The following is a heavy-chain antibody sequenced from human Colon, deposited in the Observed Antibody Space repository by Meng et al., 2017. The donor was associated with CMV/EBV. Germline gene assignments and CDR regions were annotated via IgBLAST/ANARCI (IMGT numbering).Heavy chain of an antibody. Sequence: GGSLRLSCVVSGVTFSDSVTSWVRQAPGKGLEWVAAISSRGDKRDYADSVKGRFTISRDNFRNTVILQMSSMKVEDTAVYYCARGQFLHYFDDWGRGTLVTVSS. J-gene: IGHJ4*02. CDR1: GVTFSDSV. CDR2: ISSRGDKR. CDR3: ARGQFLHYFDD. V-gene: IGHV3-23*01. D-gene: IGHD2/OR15-2a*01.